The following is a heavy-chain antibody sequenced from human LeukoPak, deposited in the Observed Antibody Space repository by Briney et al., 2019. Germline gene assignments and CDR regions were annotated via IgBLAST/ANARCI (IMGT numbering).Heavy chain of an antibody. J-gene: IGHJ3*02. CDR3: ARRGRRDAFDI. CDR2: IIHSGST. V-gene: IGHV4-34*12. Sequence: SETLSLTCAIYGGSFSGYYWSLIRQPPGKGLEWIGEIIHSGSTNYNPSLKSRVTISVDTSKNQFSLKLTSVTAADTAVYYCARRGRRDAFDIWGQGTMVTVSS. CDR1: GGSFSGYY. D-gene: IGHD1-1*01.